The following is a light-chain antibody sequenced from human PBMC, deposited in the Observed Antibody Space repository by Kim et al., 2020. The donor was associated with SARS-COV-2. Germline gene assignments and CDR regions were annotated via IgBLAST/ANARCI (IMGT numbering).Light chain of an antibody. Sequence: VSPRQTASITCSGDKLGDKFACWYQQKPGQSPVLVIYQDSKRPSGIPERFSGSNSGNTATLTISGTQAMDEADYYCQAWDSSTVVFGGGTQLTVL. V-gene: IGLV3-1*01. CDR1: KLGDKF. J-gene: IGLJ2*01. CDR2: QDS. CDR3: QAWDSSTVV.